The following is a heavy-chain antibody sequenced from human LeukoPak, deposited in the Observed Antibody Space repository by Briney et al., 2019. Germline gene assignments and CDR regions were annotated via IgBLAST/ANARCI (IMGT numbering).Heavy chain of an antibody. D-gene: IGHD6-19*01. CDR1: GFTFSSYG. CDR3: AKDGTIAVAGTYYYYYMDV. V-gene: IGHV3-30*18. CDR2: ISYDGGNK. Sequence: GGSLRLSCAASGFTFSSYGMHWVRQAPGKGLEWVAVISYDGGNKYYADSVKGRFTISRDNSKNTLYLQMNSLRAEDTAVYYCAKDGTIAVAGTYYYYYMDVRGKGTTVTVSS. J-gene: IGHJ6*03.